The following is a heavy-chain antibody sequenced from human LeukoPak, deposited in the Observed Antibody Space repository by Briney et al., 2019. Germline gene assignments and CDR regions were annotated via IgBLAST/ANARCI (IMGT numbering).Heavy chain of an antibody. V-gene: IGHV4-59*01. CDR2: IYYGGST. CDR1: GGSISSYY. CDR3: ARGYSSGWDYYYYGMDV. J-gene: IGHJ6*02. D-gene: IGHD6-19*01. Sequence: PSETLSLTCTVSGGSISSYYWSWIRQPPGKGLEWIGYIYYGGSTNYNPSLKSRVTISVDTSKNQFSLKLSSVTAADTAVYYCARGYSSGWDYYYYGMDVWGQGTTVAVSS.